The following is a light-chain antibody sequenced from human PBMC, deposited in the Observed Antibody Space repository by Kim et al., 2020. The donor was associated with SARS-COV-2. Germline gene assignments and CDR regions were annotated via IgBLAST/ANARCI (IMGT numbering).Light chain of an antibody. CDR3: EVWDRSSEHYD. V-gene: IGLV3-21*04. Sequence: SYELTQPPSVSVAPGKTARLTCGGNKMGGKNVNWYQQKPGQAPVTVIHYDTDRHSGAPERFSGSNSGNTATLTITRVEPGDEADYYCEVWDRSSEHYDFG. CDR1: KMGGKN. J-gene: IGLJ1*01. CDR2: YDT.